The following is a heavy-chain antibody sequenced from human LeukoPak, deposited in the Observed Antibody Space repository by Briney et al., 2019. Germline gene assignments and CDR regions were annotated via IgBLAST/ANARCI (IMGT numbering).Heavy chain of an antibody. CDR2: IGGIGVGT. J-gene: IGHJ4*02. CDR3: AKKGISAADTFDY. Sequence: GGSLRLSCAASGFTFSTYVMSWVRQAPGKGLEWVSTIGGIGVGTYYADSVKGRFTISRDNSKNTLYLQMNSLRAEDTAVYYCAKKGISAADTFDYWGQGTLVTVSS. V-gene: IGHV3-23*01. D-gene: IGHD6-13*01. CDR1: GFTFSTYV.